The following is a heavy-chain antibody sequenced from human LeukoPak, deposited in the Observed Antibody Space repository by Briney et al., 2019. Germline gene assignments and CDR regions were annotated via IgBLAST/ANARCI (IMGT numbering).Heavy chain of an antibody. Sequence: GGSLRLSCAAYGFTFSSYDMHWGRQAPGKGLEWVAVISYDGSNKYYADSVQGRFTISRDNSKNTLYLQMNSLRAEDTAVYYCARDDTDCSSTSCSPVSYYYYYGMDVWGKGTTVTVSS. V-gene: IGHV3-30*04. CDR2: ISYDGSNK. CDR3: ARDDTDCSSTSCSPVSYYYYYGMDV. CDR1: GFTFSSYD. D-gene: IGHD2-2*01. J-gene: IGHJ6*04.